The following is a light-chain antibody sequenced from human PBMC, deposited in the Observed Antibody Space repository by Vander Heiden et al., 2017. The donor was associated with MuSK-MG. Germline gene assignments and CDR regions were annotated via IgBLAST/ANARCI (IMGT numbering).Light chain of an antibody. CDR1: QRISSY. V-gene: IGKV3-11*01. CDR3: QQRYNWPQT. CDR2: DAS. Sequence: EIVLTQSPATLSFSPGGRATLSCRASQRISSYLAWYQQKPGQAPRLLIYDASTRATGIPARFSGSGSGTDFTLTISSLEPEDFAVYYCQQRYNWPQTFGQGTKVEIK. J-gene: IGKJ1*01.